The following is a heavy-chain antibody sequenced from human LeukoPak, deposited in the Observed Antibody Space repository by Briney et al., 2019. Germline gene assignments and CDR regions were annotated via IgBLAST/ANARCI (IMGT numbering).Heavy chain of an antibody. D-gene: IGHD2-2*01. CDR2: IYLADSDT. V-gene: IGHV5-51*01. J-gene: IGHJ4*02. CDR1: EYSFTNYW. Sequence: GESLKISCKVAEYSFTNYWIGWVRQMPGKGLEWMGIIYLADSDTRYRPSFQGQVTISADKSTRTAYLQWSSLRASDTAIYYCATTLTIYCSSTSCYADHWGQGTLVTVSS. CDR3: ATTLTIYCSSTSCYADH.